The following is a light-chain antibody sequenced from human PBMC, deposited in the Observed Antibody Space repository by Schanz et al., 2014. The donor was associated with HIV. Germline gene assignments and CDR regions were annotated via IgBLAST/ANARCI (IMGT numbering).Light chain of an antibody. CDR3: SSYAGSNIFV. Sequence: QSALTQPASVSGSPGQSIAISCTGTNSDIGAYNYVSWYQQHPDKAPKLIIYDVNNRPSGVSNRFSGSKSGNTASLTVSGLQAEDEADYYCSSYAGSNIFVFGTGTKLTVL. CDR2: DVN. CDR1: NSDIGAYNY. J-gene: IGLJ1*01. V-gene: IGLV2-14*03.